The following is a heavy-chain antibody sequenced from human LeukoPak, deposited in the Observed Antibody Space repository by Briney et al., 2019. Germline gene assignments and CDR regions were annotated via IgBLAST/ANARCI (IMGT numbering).Heavy chain of an antibody. CDR2: INWNGGST. CDR3: ARIGGSHLILLYSGSKTGFDY. CDR1: GFTFDDYG. V-gene: IGHV3-20*04. Sequence: GGSLRLSCAASGFTFDDYGMSWVRQAPGKGLEWVSGINWNGGSTGYADSVKGRFTISRDNAKNSLYLQMNRLRAEDTALYYCARIGGSHLILLYSGSKTGFDYWGQGTLVTVSS. J-gene: IGHJ4*02. D-gene: IGHD1-26*01.